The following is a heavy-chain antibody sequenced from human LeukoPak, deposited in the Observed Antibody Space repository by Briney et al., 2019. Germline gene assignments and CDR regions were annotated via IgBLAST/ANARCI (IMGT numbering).Heavy chain of an antibody. V-gene: IGHV3-21*01. J-gene: IGHJ1*01. Sequence: GGSLRLSCAASGFTFSSYSMNWVRQAPGKGLEWVSSINRSSSYIYYADSVKGRFTISRDNAKNSLYLQMNSLRAEDTAVYYCARDWPTIAAAGTIPEYFQHWGQGTLVTVSS. CDR1: GFTFSSYS. D-gene: IGHD6-13*01. CDR3: ARDWPTIAAAGTIPEYFQH. CDR2: INRSSSYI.